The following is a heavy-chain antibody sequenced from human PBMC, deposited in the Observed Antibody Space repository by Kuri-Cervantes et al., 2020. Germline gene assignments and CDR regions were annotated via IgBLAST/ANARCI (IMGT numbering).Heavy chain of an antibody. CDR3: ARGGISGSYYLDAFDI. V-gene: IGHV4-30-4*01. CDR1: GGSISSGDYY. D-gene: IGHD1-26*01. Sequence: LRLSCTVSGGSISSGDYYWSWIRQPPGKGLEWIGYIHYSGSTYYNPSLKSRVTISVDTSKNQFSLKLSSVTVADTAVYYCARGGISGSYYLDAFDIWGQGTMVTVSS. CDR2: IHYSGST. J-gene: IGHJ3*02.